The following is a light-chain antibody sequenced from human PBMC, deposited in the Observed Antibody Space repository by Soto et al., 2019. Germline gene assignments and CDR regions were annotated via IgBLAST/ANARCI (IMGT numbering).Light chain of an antibody. CDR3: QQYNYYPYT. CDR1: QSINSW. J-gene: IGKJ2*01. Sequence: DTPMTQSPSTLSASVGDRVTITCRASQSINSWLAWYQQKPGKAPKLLIYDASSLESGVPSRFSGSGSGTEFTLTISSLQPGDFATYYCQQYNYYPYTFGQGTKLEIK. CDR2: DAS. V-gene: IGKV1-5*01.